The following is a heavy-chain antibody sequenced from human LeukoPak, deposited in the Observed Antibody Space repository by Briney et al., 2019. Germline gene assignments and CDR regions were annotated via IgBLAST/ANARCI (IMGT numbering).Heavy chain of an antibody. V-gene: IGHV1-2*02. J-gene: IGHJ4*02. CDR2: INPNSGGT. Sequence: ASVKVSCKASGYTFTGYYMHWVRQAPGQGLEWMGWINPNSGGTNYAQKFQGRVTMTRDTSISTAYMEVSRLTSDDTAMYFCARDITPDSTVTTNDWGQGTLVTVSS. CDR3: ARDITPDSTVTTND. CDR1: GYTFTGYY. D-gene: IGHD4-17*01.